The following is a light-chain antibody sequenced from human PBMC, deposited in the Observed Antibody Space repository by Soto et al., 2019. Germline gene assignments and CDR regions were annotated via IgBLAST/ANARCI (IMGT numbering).Light chain of an antibody. CDR1: QTISTS. CDR3: QQRTRWPLT. CDR2: DAS. J-gene: IGKJ4*01. Sequence: EIVLTQSPATLSLSPGERATLSCRASQTISTSLVWYQQKPGQSPRLLIYDASNRATDIPARFSGSGSGTDFTLTISSLEPEDFAVYYCQQRTRWPLTFGGGTKVDIK. V-gene: IGKV3-11*01.